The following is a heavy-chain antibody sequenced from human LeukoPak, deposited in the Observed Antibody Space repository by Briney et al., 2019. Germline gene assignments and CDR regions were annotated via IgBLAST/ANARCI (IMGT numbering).Heavy chain of an antibody. CDR1: GYTFTSYY. D-gene: IGHD6-19*01. Sequence: GASVKVSCKASGYTFTSYYMHWVRQAPGQGREWMGIINPSGGSTSYAQKFQGRVTMTRDMSTSTVYMELSSLRPEDTAVYYCARAPRRNSSFDYWGQGTLVTVSS. CDR2: INPSGGST. V-gene: IGHV1-46*01. CDR3: ARAPRRNSSFDY. J-gene: IGHJ4*02.